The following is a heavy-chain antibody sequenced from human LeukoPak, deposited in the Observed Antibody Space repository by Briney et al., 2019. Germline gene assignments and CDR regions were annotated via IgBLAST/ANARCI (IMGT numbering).Heavy chain of an antibody. J-gene: IGHJ6*03. CDR3: ARWGGYCSGGSCRRQYGAAYYMDV. Sequence: ASVTVSCKASGYTFTSYAMNWVRQAPGQGLEWMGWINTNTGNPTYAQGFTGRFVFSLDTSVSTAYLQISSLKAEDTAVYYCARWGGYCSGGSCRRQYGAAYYMDVWGKGTTVTVSS. D-gene: IGHD2-15*01. CDR1: GYTFTSYA. CDR2: INTNTGNP. V-gene: IGHV7-4-1*02.